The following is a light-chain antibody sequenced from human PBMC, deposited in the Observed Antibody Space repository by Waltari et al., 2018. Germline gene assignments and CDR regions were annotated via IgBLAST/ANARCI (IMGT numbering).Light chain of an antibody. V-gene: IGLV2-23*02. CDR3: CSYAGSSTP. Sequence: QSALTQPASVSGSPGQSITISCTGTSSDDGRYNLVSWYQQHPGKAPKLMIYEVSKRPSGVSNRFSGSKSGNTASLTISGLQAEDEADYYCCSYAGSSTPFGGGTKLTVL. CDR2: EVS. CDR1: SSDDGRYNL. J-gene: IGLJ2*01.